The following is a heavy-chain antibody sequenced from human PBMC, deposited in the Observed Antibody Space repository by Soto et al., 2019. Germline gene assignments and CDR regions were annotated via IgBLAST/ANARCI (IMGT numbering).Heavy chain of an antibody. V-gene: IGHV1-8*01. CDR1: GYTFTSYD. D-gene: IGHD1-1*01. Sequence: QVQLVQSGAEVKKPGASVKVSCKASGYTFTSYDINWVGQATVQGLEWMGWMNPNSGNTVYAQKFQDRVTMPRNTSISTAYMELSSLRSEDTAVYYCARERNMYGMDVWGQGTTVTVSS. J-gene: IGHJ6*01. CDR2: MNPNSGNT. CDR3: ARERNMYGMDV.